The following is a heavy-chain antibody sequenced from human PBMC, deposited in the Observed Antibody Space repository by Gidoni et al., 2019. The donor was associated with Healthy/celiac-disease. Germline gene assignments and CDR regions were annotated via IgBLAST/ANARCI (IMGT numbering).Heavy chain of an antibody. Sequence: EVQLVESGGGLVKPGGSLRLSCAASGFTFSNAWMSWVRQAPGKGLEWVGRIKSKTDGGTTDYAAPVKGRFTISRDDSKNTLYLQMNSLKTEDTAVYYCTTEDSSGIIHHDYWGQGTLVTVSS. D-gene: IGHD3-22*01. J-gene: IGHJ4*02. CDR1: GFTFSNAW. V-gene: IGHV3-15*01. CDR2: IKSKTDGGTT. CDR3: TTEDSSGIIHHDY.